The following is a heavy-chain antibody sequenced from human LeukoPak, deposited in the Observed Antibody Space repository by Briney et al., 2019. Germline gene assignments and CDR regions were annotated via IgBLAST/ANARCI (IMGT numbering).Heavy chain of an antibody. J-gene: IGHJ3*02. D-gene: IGHD2-2*01. V-gene: IGHV3-33*08. Sequence: PGGSLRLSCAASGFTVSSNYMSWVRQAPGKGLEWVAVIWYDGSNKYYADSVKGRFTISRDNAKNSLYLQMNSLRAEDTAVYFCAREGYCSKTTCFREAFDIWGQGTMVTVSS. CDR1: GFTVSSNY. CDR2: IWYDGSNK. CDR3: AREGYCSKTTCFREAFDI.